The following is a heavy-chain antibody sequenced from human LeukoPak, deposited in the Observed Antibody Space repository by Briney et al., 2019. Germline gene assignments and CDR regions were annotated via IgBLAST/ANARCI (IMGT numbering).Heavy chain of an antibody. CDR3: ARDSGYSSGWRYYYYGMDV. Sequence: SETLSVTCTVSGGSISSYYWSWIRQPAGKGLEWIGRIYTSGSTNYNPSLKSRVTMSVDTSKNQFSLKLSSVTAADTAVCYCARDSGYSSGWRYYYYGMDVWGQGTTVTVSS. V-gene: IGHV4-4*07. J-gene: IGHJ6*02. CDR1: GGSISSYY. CDR2: IYTSGST. D-gene: IGHD6-19*01.